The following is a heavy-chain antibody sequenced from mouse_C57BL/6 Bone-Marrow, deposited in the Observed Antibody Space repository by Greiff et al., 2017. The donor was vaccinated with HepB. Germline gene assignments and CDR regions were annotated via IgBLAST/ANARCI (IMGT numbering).Heavy chain of an antibody. V-gene: IGHV1-85*01. CDR3: AREGRLRLLYYFDY. Sequence: QVQLKQSGPELVKPGASVKLSCKASGYTFTSYDINWVKQRPGQGLEWIGWIYPRDGSTKYNEKFKGKATLTVDTSSSTAYMELHSLTSEDSAVYLCAREGRLRLLYYFDYWGQGTTLTVSS. J-gene: IGHJ2*01. CDR1: GYTFTSYD. D-gene: IGHD3-2*02. CDR2: IYPRDGST.